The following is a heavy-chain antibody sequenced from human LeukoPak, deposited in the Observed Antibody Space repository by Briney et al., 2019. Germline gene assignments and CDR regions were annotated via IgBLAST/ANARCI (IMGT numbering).Heavy chain of an antibody. V-gene: IGHV4-59*01. J-gene: IGHJ5*02. CDR2: FSSTAHT. Sequence: SETLSLTCTVSGGSITSYSWTWMRQSPGKGLEWIGPFSSTAHTTYTPSLEIRATISVHTSKTQFSLRLSSVPAADTALYYCARRLYSSGWSFWFDPWGQGTLVIVSS. CDR3: ARRLYSSGWSFWFDP. D-gene: IGHD6-19*01. CDR1: GGSITSYS.